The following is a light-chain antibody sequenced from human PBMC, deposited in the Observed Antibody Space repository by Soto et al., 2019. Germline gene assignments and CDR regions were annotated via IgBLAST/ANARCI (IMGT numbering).Light chain of an antibody. J-gene: IGKJ2*01. V-gene: IGKV3-15*01. Sequence: EIVMTQSPATLSLSPGERAALSCRASQSINSELAWYQQKPGQPPRLLIYGASTRATGVPARFTGSESGSEFTLTISGLQSEDFAVYYCQQGHNWPLTFGQGTSLDI. CDR3: QQGHNWPLT. CDR2: GAS. CDR1: QSINSE.